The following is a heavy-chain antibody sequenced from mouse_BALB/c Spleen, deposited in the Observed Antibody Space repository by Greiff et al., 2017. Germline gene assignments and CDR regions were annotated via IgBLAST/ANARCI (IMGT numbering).Heavy chain of an antibody. Sequence: EVQLMESGPGLVQPSQSLYLSCTVTGYSFTSYYVRYCIRQSPGNMLEWMGYISYSGSTSYNPSLKSRISITRDTSKNQFFLQMTTVTTEDTATYYCAREDDGAYFDYWGQGTTLTVSS. V-gene: IGHV3-2*02. CDR3: AREDDGAYFDY. J-gene: IGHJ2*01. CDR1: GYSFTSYYV. D-gene: IGHD1-1*02. CDR2: ISYSGST.